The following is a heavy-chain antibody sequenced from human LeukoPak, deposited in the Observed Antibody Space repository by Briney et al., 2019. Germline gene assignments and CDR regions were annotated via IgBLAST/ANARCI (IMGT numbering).Heavy chain of an antibody. J-gene: IGHJ4*02. Sequence: PSETLSLTCTVSGGSISSYYWSWIRQPPGKGLEWIGYIYYSGSTYYNPSLKSRVNISVDTSKNQFSLKLNSMTAADTAVYYCARGVSVIVVANYYFDYWGQGTLVTVSS. CDR3: ARGVSVIVVANYYFDY. CDR2: IYYSGST. V-gene: IGHV4-59*04. D-gene: IGHD3-22*01. CDR1: GGSISSYY.